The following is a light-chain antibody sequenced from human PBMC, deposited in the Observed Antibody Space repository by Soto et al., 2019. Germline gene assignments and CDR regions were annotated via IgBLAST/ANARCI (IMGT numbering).Light chain of an antibody. CDR3: QQYGSSPLIS. J-gene: IGKJ5*01. Sequence: VLTQSPGTLSLSPGESATLSCRASQTVSITYLNWYQQKPGQPPRLIIFYASKRATGIPDRFSGSGSWRDFTLTSSGLDPKDFAVYYCQQYGSSPLISFGHGKRLEIK. V-gene: IGKV3-20*01. CDR1: QTVSITY. CDR2: YAS.